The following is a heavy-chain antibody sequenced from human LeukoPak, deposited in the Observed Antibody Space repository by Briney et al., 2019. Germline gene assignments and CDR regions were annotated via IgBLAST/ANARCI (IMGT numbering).Heavy chain of an antibody. CDR3: AREYYYEELDY. D-gene: IGHD3-22*01. Sequence: GGSLRLSCAASGFTFSSYPMLWVRQAPGRGLEYVSGISSNGDSTYYANSVKGRFTISRDNSKNTLYLQIGSLRAEDMAVYYCAREYYYEELDYWGQGTLVTVSS. J-gene: IGHJ4*02. CDR1: GFTFSSYP. CDR2: ISSNGDST. V-gene: IGHV3-64*01.